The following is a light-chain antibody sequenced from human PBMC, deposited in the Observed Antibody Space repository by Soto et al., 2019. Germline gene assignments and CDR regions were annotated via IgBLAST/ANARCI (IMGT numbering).Light chain of an antibody. CDR2: AAS. CDR3: QHQSSYPFT. J-gene: IGKJ3*01. V-gene: IGKV1-9*01. CDR1: QAISTY. Sequence: IQLTQSPSSLSASVGDRVTITCRASQAISTYLAWYQQKPGTAPKLLIYAASTLQSGVPSRFSGSGSGTDFTLTISTLQPEDFATYYCQHQSSYPFTFGPGTKVDI.